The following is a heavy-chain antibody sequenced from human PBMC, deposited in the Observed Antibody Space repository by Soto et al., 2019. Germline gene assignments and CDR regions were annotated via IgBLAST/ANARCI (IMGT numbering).Heavy chain of an antibody. D-gene: IGHD5-12*01. CDR3: ALGGRDGYAYRGGFDY. V-gene: IGHV1-69*01. CDR2: IIPIFGTA. Sequence: QVQLVQSGAEVKKPGSSVKVSCKASGGTFSSYAISWVRQAPGQGLEWMGGIIPIFGTANYAQKFQGRVTITADEYTSTAYMELSSLRSEDTAVYYCALGGRDGYAYRGGFDYWGQGTLVTVSS. CDR1: GGTFSSYA. J-gene: IGHJ4*02.